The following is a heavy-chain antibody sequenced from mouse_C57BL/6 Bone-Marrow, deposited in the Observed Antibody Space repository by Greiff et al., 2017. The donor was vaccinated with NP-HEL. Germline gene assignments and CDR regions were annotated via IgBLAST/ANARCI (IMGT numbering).Heavy chain of an antibody. CDR2: ISSGSSTI. V-gene: IGHV5-17*01. CDR3: ARLYDGYPFYAMDY. CDR1: GFTFSDYG. D-gene: IGHD2-3*01. Sequence: EVQLVESGGGLVKPGGSLKLSCAASGFTFSDYGMHWVRQAPEKGLEWVAYISSGSSTIYYADTVKGRFTISRDNAKNTLFLRMTSLRSEDTAMYYCARLYDGYPFYAMDYWGQGTSVTVSS. J-gene: IGHJ4*01.